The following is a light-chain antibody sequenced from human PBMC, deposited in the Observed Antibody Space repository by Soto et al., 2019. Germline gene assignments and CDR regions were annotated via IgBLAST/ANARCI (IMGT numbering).Light chain of an antibody. V-gene: IGLV2-14*01. CDR1: SSDVGGYNY. J-gene: IGLJ3*02. CDR2: DVS. Sequence: QSALTQPASVSGSPGQSITISCTGTSSDVGGYNYVSWYQQHPGKAPKLMIYDVSNRPSGVSSRFSGSKSGNTASLAISGLQTEDEADYYCSSYTSSSPWVFGGGTQLTVL. CDR3: SSYTSSSPWV.